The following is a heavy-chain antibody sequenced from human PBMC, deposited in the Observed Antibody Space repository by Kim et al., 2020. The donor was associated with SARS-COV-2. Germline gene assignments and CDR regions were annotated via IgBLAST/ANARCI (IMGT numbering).Heavy chain of an antibody. Sequence: GGSLRLSCLASGLNYSSYGMHWARQAPGKGLQWVAVISYDGTNKYYADSVKGRFTISRDNSKNTLYLQMNSLRAEDTAVYYCLYGMDVWGQGTTVTVSS. J-gene: IGHJ6*02. CDR3: LYGMDV. CDR1: GLNYSSYG. V-gene: IGHV3-30*03. CDR2: ISYDGTNK.